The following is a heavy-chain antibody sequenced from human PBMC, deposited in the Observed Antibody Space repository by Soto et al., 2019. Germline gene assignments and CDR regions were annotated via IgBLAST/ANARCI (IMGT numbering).Heavy chain of an antibody. J-gene: IGHJ5*02. D-gene: IGHD6-13*01. CDR2: INTYNGNS. CDR1: GYTLTNYA. Sequence: GASVKVSCKASGYTLTNYAISWVRQAPGQGPEWMGWINTYNGNSNYAQKFQGRVTMTTDTSTNTAYMELRSLTSDDTAVYYCARGSGIAAAGRFDPWGQGTLVTVPS. CDR3: ARGSGIAAAGRFDP. V-gene: IGHV1-18*01.